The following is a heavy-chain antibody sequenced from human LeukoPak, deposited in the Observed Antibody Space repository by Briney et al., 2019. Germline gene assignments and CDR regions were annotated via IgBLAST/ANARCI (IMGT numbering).Heavy chain of an antibody. Sequence: PGGSLRLSCAASGFTFSSHAMTWVRQAPGKGLEWVSAISGSGGSTYYADSVKGRFTISRDNSKNTLYLQMNSLRAEDTAVYYCAKGRVDTAMDYYYYYYGMDVWGQGTTVTVSS. CDR3: AKGRVDTAMDYYYYYYGMDV. CDR1: GFTFSSHA. J-gene: IGHJ6*02. CDR2: ISGSGGST. D-gene: IGHD5-18*01. V-gene: IGHV3-23*01.